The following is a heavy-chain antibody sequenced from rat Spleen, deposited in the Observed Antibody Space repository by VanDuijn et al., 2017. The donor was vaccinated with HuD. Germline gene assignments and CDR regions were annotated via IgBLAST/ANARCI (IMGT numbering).Heavy chain of an antibody. Sequence: EVQLVESGGGLVQPGRSMKLSCAASGFTFSDYYMAWVRQAPKNSPECVASISYEGNSTYYGDSVKGGFTISRDNAKSTLYLQMNSLRSEETATYYCARWIITVMDAWGQGASVTVSS. CDR1: GFTFSDYY. D-gene: IGHD1-6*01. V-gene: IGHV5-22*01. CDR2: ISYEGNST. CDR3: ARWIITVMDA. J-gene: IGHJ4*01.